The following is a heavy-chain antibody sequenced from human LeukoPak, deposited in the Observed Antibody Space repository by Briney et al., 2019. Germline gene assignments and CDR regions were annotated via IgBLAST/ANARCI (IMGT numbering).Heavy chain of an antibody. CDR1: GFTFSSYD. Sequence: PGGSLRLSCAASGFTFSSYDMTWVRQAPGKGLEWVSAISGSGGSTYYADSVKGRFTISRDNSKNTLYLQMNSLRAEDTAVYYCARRAVTTLEVDPWGQGTLVTVSS. D-gene: IGHD4-17*01. CDR3: ARRAVTTLEVDP. CDR2: ISGSGGST. J-gene: IGHJ5*02. V-gene: IGHV3-23*01.